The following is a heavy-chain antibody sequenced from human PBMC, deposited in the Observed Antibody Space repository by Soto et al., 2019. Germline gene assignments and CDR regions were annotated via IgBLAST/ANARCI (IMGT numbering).Heavy chain of an antibody. Sequence: SETLSLTCAVYGGSFSGYYWSWIRQPPGKGLEWIGEINHSGSTNYNPSLKSRVTISVDTSKNQFSLKLSSVTAADTAVYYCAREATEYLSYWGQGTLVTVAS. J-gene: IGHJ4*02. CDR1: GGSFSGYY. CDR3: AREATEYLSY. V-gene: IGHV4-34*01. CDR2: INHSGST. D-gene: IGHD2-2*02.